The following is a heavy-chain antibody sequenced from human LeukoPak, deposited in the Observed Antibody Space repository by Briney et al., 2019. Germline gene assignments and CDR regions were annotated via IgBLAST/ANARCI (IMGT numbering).Heavy chain of an antibody. CDR3: VRSYYYDSYYFDY. CDR2: IYHSGTT. CDR1: GYSISGGYR. D-gene: IGHD3-22*01. J-gene: IGHJ4*02. V-gene: IGHV4-38-2*01. Sequence: SETLSLTCALSGYSISGGYRWGWIRQPPGKGLEWIGTIYHSGTTYDDPSLKSRVTISVDTSKNQFSLKLSSVTAADTAVYYCVRSYYYDSYYFDYWGQGTLVTVSS.